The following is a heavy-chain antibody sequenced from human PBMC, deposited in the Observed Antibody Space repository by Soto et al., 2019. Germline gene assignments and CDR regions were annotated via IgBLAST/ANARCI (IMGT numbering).Heavy chain of an antibody. V-gene: IGHV3-23*01. Sequence: PGGSLRLSCAASGFTFSSYAMSWVRQAPGKGLEWVSAISGSGGSTYYADSVKGRFTISRDNSKNTLYLQMNSLRAEDTAVYYCARDPAFLERIDYWDQGTLVTVSS. CDR1: GFTFSSYA. J-gene: IGHJ4*02. CDR3: ARDPAFLERIDY. D-gene: IGHD2-21*01. CDR2: ISGSGGST.